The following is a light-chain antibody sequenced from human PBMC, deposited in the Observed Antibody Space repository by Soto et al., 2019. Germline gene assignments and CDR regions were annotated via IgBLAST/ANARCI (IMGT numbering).Light chain of an antibody. J-gene: IGKJ4*02. Sequence: EIVLTQSPGTLSLSSGERATLSCRASQSVRSNYLAWYQQKPGQAPRLLIYGASSRPTGIPDRFGGRGSGTDFPLTISRLEPEDFAVYYCQQYASSPLTFGGGTKVEIK. CDR1: QSVRSNY. CDR3: QQYASSPLT. V-gene: IGKV3-20*01. CDR2: GAS.